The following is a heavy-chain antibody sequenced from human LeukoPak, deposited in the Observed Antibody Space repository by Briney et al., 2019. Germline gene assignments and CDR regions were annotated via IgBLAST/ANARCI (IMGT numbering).Heavy chain of an antibody. J-gene: IGHJ4*02. CDR2: IYSGGST. CDR3: ARGGSGGYVGGYFDY. D-gene: IGHD5-12*01. CDR1: GLTASSNY. V-gene: IGHV3-66*01. Sequence: GGSLRLSCAASGLTASSNYMSWVRQAPGKGLEWVSVIYSGGSTYYADSVKGRFTISRDNSKNTLYLQMNSLRAEDTAVYYCARGGSGGYVGGYFDYWGQGTLVTVSS.